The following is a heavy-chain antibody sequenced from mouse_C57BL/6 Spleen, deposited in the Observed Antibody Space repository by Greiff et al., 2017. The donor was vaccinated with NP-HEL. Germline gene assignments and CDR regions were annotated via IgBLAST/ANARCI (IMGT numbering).Heavy chain of an antibody. J-gene: IGHJ2*01. V-gene: IGHV1-53*01. Sequence: QVQLQQPGTELVKPGASVKLSCKASGYTFTSYWMHWVKQRPGQGLEWIGNINPSNGGTTYNEKFKSKATLTVDKSSSTAYMQLSSLTSEDSAVYDCARGGYYGSSFYFDYWGQGTTLTVSA. CDR1: GYTFTSYW. CDR2: INPSNGGT. D-gene: IGHD1-1*01. CDR3: ARGGYYGSSFYFDY.